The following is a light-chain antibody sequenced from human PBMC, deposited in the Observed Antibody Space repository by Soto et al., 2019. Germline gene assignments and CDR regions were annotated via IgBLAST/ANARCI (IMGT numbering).Light chain of an antibody. CDR1: QSISTY. CDR3: QQLFMYPPT. CDR2: AAS. Sequence: IQMTQSPSSLSASVGDRVTIACRASQSISTYLNWYQQTPGKAPKLLIYAASNLQNGVPSRFSGSGSGREFTLTISSLQPEDFATYYCQQLFMYPPTFGPGTKVDIK. J-gene: IGKJ3*01. V-gene: IGKV1-39*01.